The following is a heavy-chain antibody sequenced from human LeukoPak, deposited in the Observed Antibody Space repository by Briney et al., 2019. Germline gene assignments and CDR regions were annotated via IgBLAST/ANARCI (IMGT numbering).Heavy chain of an antibody. CDR2: IIPIFGTA. D-gene: IGHD3-10*01. CDR3: ARDSVLSYYGSGSSSPTDY. CDR1: GGTFSSYA. Sequence: SVKVSCKASGGTFSSYAISWVRQAPGQGLEWMGGIIPIFGTANYAQKFQGRVTMTTDTSTSTAYMELRSLRSDDTAVYYCARDSVLSYYGSGSSSPTDYWGQGTLVTVSS. V-gene: IGHV1-69*05. J-gene: IGHJ4*02.